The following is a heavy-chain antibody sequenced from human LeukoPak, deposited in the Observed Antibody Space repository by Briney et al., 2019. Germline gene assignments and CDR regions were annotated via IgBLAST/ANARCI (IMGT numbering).Heavy chain of an antibody. D-gene: IGHD3-22*01. CDR1: GYTFTSYG. Sequence: ASVKVSCKASGYTFTSYGISWVRQAPGQGLEWMGWISAYNGNTNYAQKLQGRVTMTTDTSTSTAYMELRSLRSDDTAVYYCARVNLYYYDSSGYLYWGQGTLVTGSS. J-gene: IGHJ4*02. CDR3: ARVNLYYYDSSGYLY. CDR2: ISAYNGNT. V-gene: IGHV1-18*01.